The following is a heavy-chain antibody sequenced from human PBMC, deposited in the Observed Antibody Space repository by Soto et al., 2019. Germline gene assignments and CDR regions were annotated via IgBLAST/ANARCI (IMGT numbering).Heavy chain of an antibody. Sequence: GASVKVSCKASGYTFTSYAMHWVRQAPGQRLEWMGWINAGNGNTKYSQEFQGRVTITRDTSASTAYMELSSLRSEDAAVYYCARDLPPMVRGVTNYYYMDVWGKGTTVTVSS. J-gene: IGHJ6*03. CDR3: ARDLPPMVRGVTNYYYMDV. D-gene: IGHD3-10*01. V-gene: IGHV1-3*01. CDR2: INAGNGNT. CDR1: GYTFTSYA.